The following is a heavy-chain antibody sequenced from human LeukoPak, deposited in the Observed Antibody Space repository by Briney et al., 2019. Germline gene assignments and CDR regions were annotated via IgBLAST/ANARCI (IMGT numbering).Heavy chain of an antibody. Sequence: PGGSLRLSCAASGFTVSSNYMSWVRQAPGKGLEWVSVIYSGGSTYYADSVKGRFTISRDNSKNTLYLQMNSLRAEDTAVYYCAKDFAARPGYFDYWGQGTLVTVSS. V-gene: IGHV3-53*01. CDR2: IYSGGST. D-gene: IGHD6-6*01. CDR1: GFTVSSNY. CDR3: AKDFAARPGYFDY. J-gene: IGHJ4*02.